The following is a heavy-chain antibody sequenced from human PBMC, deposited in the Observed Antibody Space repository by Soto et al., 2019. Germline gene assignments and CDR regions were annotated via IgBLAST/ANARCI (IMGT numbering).Heavy chain of an antibody. Sequence: SETLSLTCAVSGYSISSGYFWGWIRQLPGKGLEWIGSIYHSGSTYYNPSLRSRVTISVDTSKNQFSLKLSSVTAADTAVYYCARVVLMVHAIPVCWFDPWGQGTLVTVSS. CDR2: IYHSGST. CDR1: GYSISSGYF. V-gene: IGHV4-38-2*01. J-gene: IGHJ5*02. CDR3: ARVVLMVHAIPVCWFDP. D-gene: IGHD2-8*01.